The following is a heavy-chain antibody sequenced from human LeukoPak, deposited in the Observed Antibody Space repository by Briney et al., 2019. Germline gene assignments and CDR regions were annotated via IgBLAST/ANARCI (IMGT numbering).Heavy chain of an antibody. CDR3: ARDPFGGVIAFMDV. D-gene: IGHD3-16*02. CDR2: INSDGSST. J-gene: IGHJ6*04. CDR1: GFPFRSYW. Sequence: GSLKLPFATSGFPFRSYWMHWVRPAPGKGVGWVLRINSDGSSTNYADSVKGRFTISRDNAKNTLYLQMNSLRAEDTAVYYCARDPFGGVIAFMDVWGKGTTVTVSS. V-gene: IGHV3-74*01.